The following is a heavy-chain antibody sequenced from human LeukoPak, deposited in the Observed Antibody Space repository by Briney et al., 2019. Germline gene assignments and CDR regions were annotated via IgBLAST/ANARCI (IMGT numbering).Heavy chain of an antibody. Sequence: GGSLRLSCAASGFTFSTYPMNWVRQAPGKGLEWVSYISSSSGTIYYADSVKGRFSISRDNAKNSLYLQMNTLRDEDTAVYYCARGPGTGHYFDYWGQGTLVTVSS. D-gene: IGHD1-14*01. J-gene: IGHJ4*02. CDR2: ISSSSGTI. V-gene: IGHV3-48*02. CDR1: GFTFSTYP. CDR3: ARGPGTGHYFDY.